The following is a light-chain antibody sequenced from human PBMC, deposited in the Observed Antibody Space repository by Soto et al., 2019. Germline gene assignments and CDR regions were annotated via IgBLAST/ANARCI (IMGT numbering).Light chain of an antibody. J-gene: IGKJ4*01. CDR3: QQLNSYPLT. CDR2: AAS. V-gene: IGKV1-9*01. Sequence: DIQLTQSPSFLSPSVGDRVTITCRASQDISIYLAWYQQKPGKAPKLLIYAASTLQSGVPSRFSGSASGTEFTLTISSLQPEDVATYYCQQLNSYPLTFGGGTKVEIK. CDR1: QDISIY.